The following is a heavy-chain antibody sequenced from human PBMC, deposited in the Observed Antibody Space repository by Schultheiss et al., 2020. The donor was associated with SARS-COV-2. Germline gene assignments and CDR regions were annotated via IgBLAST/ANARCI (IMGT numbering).Heavy chain of an antibody. Sequence: SVKVSCKASGGTFSSYVITWVRQAPGQGLEWMGGIIPIFGTANYAQKFQDRVTMTRNTSISTAYMELSSLRSEDTAVYYCARATPTGESDYWGQGTLVTVS. D-gene: IGHD7-27*01. V-gene: IGHV1-69*05. CDR3: ARATPTGESDY. CDR1: GGTFSSYV. J-gene: IGHJ4*02. CDR2: IIPIFGTA.